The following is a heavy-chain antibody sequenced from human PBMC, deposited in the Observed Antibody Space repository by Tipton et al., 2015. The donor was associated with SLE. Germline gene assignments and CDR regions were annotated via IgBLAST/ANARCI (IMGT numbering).Heavy chain of an antibody. CDR3: ARGSPYSSRAIVYMDV. CDR2: IYSGGST. V-gene: IGHV3-66*02. Sequence: SLRLSCAASGFTVSSNYMSWVRQAPGKGLEWVSVIYSGGSTYYADSVKGRFTISRDNSKNTLYLQMNSLRAEDTAVYYCARGSPYSSRAIVYMDVWGKGTTVTVSS. D-gene: IGHD6-13*01. J-gene: IGHJ6*03. CDR1: GFTVSSNY.